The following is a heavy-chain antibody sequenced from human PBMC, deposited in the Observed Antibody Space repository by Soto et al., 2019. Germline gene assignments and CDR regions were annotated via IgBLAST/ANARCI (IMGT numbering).Heavy chain of an antibody. CDR3: ARESGGATATLDYYYFYMDV. D-gene: IGHD5-12*01. Sequence: QVQLVQSGAEVRKPGASVTVSCRSSGDSFNDYYIHWVRQAPGQGFEWMGWINPNGGVTKYAQKFHGWVSMPRDTSIRTVYMQLSRLRSDDTAVYYCARESGGATATLDYYYFYMDVWGTGTTVTVSS. V-gene: IGHV1-2*04. CDR2: INPNGGVT. CDR1: GDSFNDYY. J-gene: IGHJ6*03.